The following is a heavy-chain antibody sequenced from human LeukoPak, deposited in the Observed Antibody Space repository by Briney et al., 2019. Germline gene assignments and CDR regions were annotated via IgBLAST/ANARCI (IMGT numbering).Heavy chain of an antibody. V-gene: IGHV1-69*06. CDR3: AGGSYSGGYFDY. CDR1: GGTFSSYA. Sequence: ASVKVSCKASGGTFSSYAISWVRQAPGQGLEWMGGIIPIFGTANYAQKFQGRVTITADKSTSTAYMELSSLRSEDTAVYYCAGGSYSGGYFDYWGQGTLVTVSS. J-gene: IGHJ4*02. D-gene: IGHD5-12*01. CDR2: IIPIFGTA.